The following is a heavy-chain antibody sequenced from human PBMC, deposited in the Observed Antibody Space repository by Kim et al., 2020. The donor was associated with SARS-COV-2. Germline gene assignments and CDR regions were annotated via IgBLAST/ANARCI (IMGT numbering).Heavy chain of an antibody. Sequence: STYYADSVKGRFTISRHNSKNTLYLQMNSLRAEDTAVYYCAMFFMDAFDIWGQGTMVTVSS. V-gene: IGHV3-53*04. J-gene: IGHJ3*02. D-gene: IGHD3-3*01. CDR2: ST. CDR3: AMFFMDAFDI.